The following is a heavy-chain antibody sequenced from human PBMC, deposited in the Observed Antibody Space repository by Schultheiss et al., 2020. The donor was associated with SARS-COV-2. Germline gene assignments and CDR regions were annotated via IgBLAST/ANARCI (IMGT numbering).Heavy chain of an antibody. CDR3: ARDRGSGWYQPGYYFDY. Sequence: ASVKVSCKASGYTFTGYYMHWVRQAPGQGLEWMGGFDPEDGETIYAQKFRGRVTMTTDTSTSTAYMELRSLRSDDTAVYYCARDRGSGWYQPGYYFDYWGQGTLVTVSS. CDR1: GYTFTGYY. CDR2: FDPEDGET. J-gene: IGHJ4*02. D-gene: IGHD6-19*01. V-gene: IGHV1-2*02.